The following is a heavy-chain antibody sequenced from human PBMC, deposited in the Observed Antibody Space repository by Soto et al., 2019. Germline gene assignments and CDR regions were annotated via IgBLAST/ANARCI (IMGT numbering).Heavy chain of an antibody. Sequence: PSETLSLTCAVYGGSFSGYYWSWIRQPPGKGLEWIGEINHSGSTNYNPSLKSRVTISVDTSKNQFSLKLSSVTAADTAVYYCARGVFDYDILTGYYSPYYYCYMDVWGKGTTVTVSS. CDR3: ARGVFDYDILTGYYSPYYYCYMDV. CDR2: INHSGST. J-gene: IGHJ6*03. V-gene: IGHV4-34*01. CDR1: GGSFSGYY. D-gene: IGHD3-9*01.